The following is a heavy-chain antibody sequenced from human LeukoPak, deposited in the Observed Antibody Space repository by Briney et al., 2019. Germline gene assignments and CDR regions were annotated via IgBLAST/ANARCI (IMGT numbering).Heavy chain of an antibody. Sequence: ASVKVSCKASGYTFTGYYVHWVRQAPGQGLEWMGWINPNSGGTNYAQKFQGRVTMTRDTSISTAYMELSRLRSDDTAVYYCARGASRTGLRFLEWLFEYWGQGTLVTVSS. CDR2: INPNSGGT. CDR3: ARGASRTGLRFLEWLFEY. D-gene: IGHD3-3*01. J-gene: IGHJ4*02. CDR1: GYTFTGYY. V-gene: IGHV1-2*02.